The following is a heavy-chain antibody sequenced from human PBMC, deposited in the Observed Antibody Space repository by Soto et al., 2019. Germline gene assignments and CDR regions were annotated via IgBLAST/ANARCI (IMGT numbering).Heavy chain of an antibody. Sequence: QVQLVESGGNVVQPGRSLRLSCAASGFTFSSYGMHWVRQAPGKGLEWVAVIWYDGSNKYCVDSVKGRFTISRDNSKNTLYLQMNSLRAEDTAVYYCARGKTYFDCWGQGTLVTVSS. CDR3: ARGKTYFDC. J-gene: IGHJ4*02. V-gene: IGHV3-33*01. CDR1: GFTFSSYG. CDR2: IWYDGSNK.